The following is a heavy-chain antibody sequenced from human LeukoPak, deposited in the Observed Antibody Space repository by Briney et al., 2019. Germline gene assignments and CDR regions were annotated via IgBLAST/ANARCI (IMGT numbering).Heavy chain of an antibody. CDR1: GFTFSDHY. V-gene: IGHV3-11*04. J-gene: IGHJ3*02. CDR3: ARRRRDAFDI. CDR2: ISDNGRNI. Sequence: GGSLRLSCAVSGFTFSDHYMGWIRQAPGKGLEWVSYISDNGRNIYYADSVKGRFTISRDNAKNSLYLQMNSLRAEDTAVYYCARRRRDAFDIWGQGTMVTVS.